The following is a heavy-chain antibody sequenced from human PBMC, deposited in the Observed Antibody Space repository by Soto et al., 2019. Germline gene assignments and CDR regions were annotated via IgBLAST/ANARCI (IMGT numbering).Heavy chain of an antibody. CDR1: GYSFTSYW. CDR2: IYPGDSDT. CDR3: ATYSSSMYGHRFGYCYGMDV. D-gene: IGHD6-13*01. V-gene: IGHV5-51*01. J-gene: IGHJ6*02. Sequence: GASLKICCKGSGYSFTSYWIGWVRQMPGKGLEWMWIIYPGDSDTRYSPSFQGQVTISADKSISTAYLQWSSLKASDTAMYYCATYSSSMYGHRFGYCYGMDVWGQRTTVTGSS.